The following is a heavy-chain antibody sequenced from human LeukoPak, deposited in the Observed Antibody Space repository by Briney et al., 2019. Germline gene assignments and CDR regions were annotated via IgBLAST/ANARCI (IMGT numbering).Heavy chain of an antibody. CDR3: AELGITMIGGV. CDR1: GGSFRGYY. D-gene: IGHD3-10*02. CDR2: ISSSGSPI. Sequence: LSLTCAVYGGSFRGYYWTWLRQPPGKGVEWFTYISSSGSPIYYADSVKGRFTISRDNAKNSLYLQMNSLRAEDTAVYYCAELGITMIGGVWGKGTTVTISS. V-gene: IGHV3-11*04. J-gene: IGHJ6*04.